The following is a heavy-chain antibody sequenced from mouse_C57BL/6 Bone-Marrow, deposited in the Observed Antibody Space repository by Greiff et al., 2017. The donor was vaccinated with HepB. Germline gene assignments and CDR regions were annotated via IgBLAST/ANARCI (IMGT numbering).Heavy chain of an antibody. Sequence: VQLQQSGAELVKPGASVKISCKASGYAFSSYWMNWVKQRPGKGLEWIGQIYPGDGDTNYNGKFKGKATLTADKSSSTAYMQLSSLTSEDSAVYFCASEGPETYMDYWGQGTSVTVSS. CDR2: IYPGDGDT. J-gene: IGHJ4*01. V-gene: IGHV1-80*01. CDR1: GYAFSSYW. CDR3: ASEGPETYMDY.